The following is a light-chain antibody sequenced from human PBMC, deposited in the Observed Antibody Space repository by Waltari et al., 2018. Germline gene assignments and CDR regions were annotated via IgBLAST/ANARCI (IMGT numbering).Light chain of an antibody. Sequence: QSALTQPRSVSGSPGQPVTISCTGTSSDVGGYDFVPWYQQHPGKAPKVMISDVNERPSGVPDRFAGSKSGNTASLTISGLQAEDEADYYCCSYAGSYTWVLGGGTQLTVL. J-gene: IGLJ3*02. CDR1: SSDVGGYDF. CDR2: DVN. V-gene: IGLV2-11*01. CDR3: CSYAGSYTWV.